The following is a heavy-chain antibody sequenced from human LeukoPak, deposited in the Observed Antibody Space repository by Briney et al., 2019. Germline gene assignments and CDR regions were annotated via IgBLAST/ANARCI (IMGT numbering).Heavy chain of an antibody. CDR1: GYSFSSYW. D-gene: IGHD2-21*01. CDR3: ARHVDERGPFNI. J-gene: IGHJ3*02. Sequence: GESLKISCKGSGYSFSSYWIGWVRQMPGKGPEWMGIISPGDSKTRYSPSFRGQVTISADMSISTAYLQWSSLKASDTAIYFCARHVDERGPFNIWGPGTLVTVSS. CDR2: ISPGDSKT. V-gene: IGHV5-51*01.